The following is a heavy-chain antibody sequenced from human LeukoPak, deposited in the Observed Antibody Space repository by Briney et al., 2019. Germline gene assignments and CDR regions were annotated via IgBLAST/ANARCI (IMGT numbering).Heavy chain of an antibody. D-gene: IGHD6-6*01. J-gene: IGHJ5*02. V-gene: IGHV4-34*01. CDR1: GGSFSGYY. CDR2: INHSGST. Sequence: SETLSLTCAVSGGSFSGYYWSWIRQPPGKGLEWIGEINHSGSTNYNPSLKSRVTISVDTSKNQFSLKMSSVTAADTAVYYCARAPWESSSSPRNRFDPWGQGTLVTVSS. CDR3: ARAPWESSSSPRNRFDP.